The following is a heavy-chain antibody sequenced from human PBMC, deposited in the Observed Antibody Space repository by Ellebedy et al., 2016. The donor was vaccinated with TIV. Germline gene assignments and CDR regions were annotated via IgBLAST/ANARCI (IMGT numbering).Heavy chain of an antibody. CDR3: AKEIYYDTSGYYYVPTQWSTLDV. Sequence: GESLKISCGASGFNFGSYGMYWVRQAPGKRLERITFISYDGSNTYYADSVKGRFTISRYNSNKILLLQMSRLGPEDTAVCYCAKEIYYDTSGYYYVPTQWSTLDVWGQGTTVTVSS. CDR1: GFNFGSYG. D-gene: IGHD3-22*01. V-gene: IGHV3-30*18. J-gene: IGHJ6*02. CDR2: ISYDGSNT.